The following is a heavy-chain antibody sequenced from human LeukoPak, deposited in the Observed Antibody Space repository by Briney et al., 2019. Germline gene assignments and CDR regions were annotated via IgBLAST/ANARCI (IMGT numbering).Heavy chain of an antibody. CDR2: INPSGGST. D-gene: IGHD3-3*01. Sequence: ASVKVSCKASGYTFTSYYMHWVRQAPGQGLEWMGIINPSGGSTSYAQKFQGRVIMTRDTSTSTVYMELSSLRSEDTAVYYCARGPYYDFWSGQLYYYYYMDVWGKGTTVTVSS. J-gene: IGHJ6*03. V-gene: IGHV1-46*01. CDR3: ARGPYYDFWSGQLYYYYYMDV. CDR1: GYTFTSYY.